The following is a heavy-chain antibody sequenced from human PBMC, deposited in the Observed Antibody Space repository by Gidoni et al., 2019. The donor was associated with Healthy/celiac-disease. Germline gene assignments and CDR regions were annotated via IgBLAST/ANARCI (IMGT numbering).Heavy chain of an antibody. J-gene: IGHJ5*02. Sequence: EVQLLESGGGLVQPGGSLRLSCAASGFTFSSYAMSWVRQAPGKGLEWGSAISGSGGSTYYADSVKGRFTISRDNSKNTLYLQMNSLRAEDTAVYYCAKDGCSSTSCYNVPPPDAKAENWFDPWGQGTLVTVSS. CDR1: GFTFSSYA. CDR2: ISGSGGST. CDR3: AKDGCSSTSCYNVPPPDAKAENWFDP. V-gene: IGHV3-23*01. D-gene: IGHD2-2*02.